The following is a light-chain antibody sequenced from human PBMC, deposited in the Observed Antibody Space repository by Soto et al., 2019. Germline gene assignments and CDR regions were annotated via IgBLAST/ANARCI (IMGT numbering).Light chain of an antibody. CDR2: DAS. J-gene: IGKJ1*01. CDR1: QYIGST. Sequence: EIVLTQSPATLSVSPGDRATISCRASQYIGSTIAWYQQRSGQSPRLLIFDASIRLPTVPARFSGIVSGTELTITISGLQSEDCEVYFGQQYTDRPRTFGQGTKVDIK. CDR3: QQYTDRPRT. V-gene: IGKV3-15*01.